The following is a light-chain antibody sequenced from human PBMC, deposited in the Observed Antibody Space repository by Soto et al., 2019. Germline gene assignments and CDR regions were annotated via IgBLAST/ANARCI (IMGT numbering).Light chain of an antibody. CDR1: QSVGSN. CDR2: GGS. CDR3: QQYSYRRT. Sequence: EIVMTQSPATLSVSPGERATVSCRASQSVGSNLAWYQQKAGQAPSLLIYGGSTRATGVPARFSGSGSGTEFTLPISSLQSEDFAVYYCQQYSYRRTFGQGTKRDIK. J-gene: IGKJ1*01. V-gene: IGKV3-15*01.